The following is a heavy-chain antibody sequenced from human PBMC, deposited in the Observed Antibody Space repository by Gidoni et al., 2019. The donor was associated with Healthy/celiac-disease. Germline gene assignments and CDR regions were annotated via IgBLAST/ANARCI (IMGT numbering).Heavy chain of an antibody. CDR1: GYTFTSYG. J-gene: IGHJ4*02. D-gene: IGHD6-13*01. Sequence: QVQLVQSGAEVKKPGASVKVSCTSSGYTFTSYGISWVRQAPGQGLEWMGWISAYNGNTNYAQKLQGRVTMTTDTSTSTAYMALRSLRSDDTAVYYCARDGSSWRTYAYFDYWGQGTLVTVSS. CDR3: ARDGSSWRTYAYFDY. CDR2: ISAYNGNT. V-gene: IGHV1-18*01.